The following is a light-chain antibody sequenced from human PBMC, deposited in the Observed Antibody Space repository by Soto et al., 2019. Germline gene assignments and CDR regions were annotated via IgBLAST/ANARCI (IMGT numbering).Light chain of an antibody. CDR1: SSDVGGYNY. CDR3: FSYTSTYTWV. V-gene: IGLV2-14*01. J-gene: IGLJ3*02. CDR2: EVS. Sequence: QSALTQPASVSGSPGQSITISCTGTSSDVGGYNYVSWYQQHPGKAPKLLIYEVSNRPSGVSNRFSGSKSGNAATLTISGLQAEDEADYYCFSYTSTYTWVFGGGTKLTVL.